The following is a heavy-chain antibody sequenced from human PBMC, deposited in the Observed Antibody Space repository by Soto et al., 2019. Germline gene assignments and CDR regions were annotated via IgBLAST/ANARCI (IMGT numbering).Heavy chain of an antibody. CDR2: MHPTGST. CDR3: ATGRDDYKTGH. D-gene: IGHD4-4*01. CDR1: GGSINSHY. J-gene: IGHJ4*02. Sequence: QVPLQESGPGLVKPSETLSLTCTVSGGSINSHYYSWIRQPPGKGLEWIGHMHPTGSTSYNPSLKTRATISADTSNTHFSRKLSSVTAADTAVYYCATGRDDYKTGHWGQGALVTVSS. V-gene: IGHV4-4*08.